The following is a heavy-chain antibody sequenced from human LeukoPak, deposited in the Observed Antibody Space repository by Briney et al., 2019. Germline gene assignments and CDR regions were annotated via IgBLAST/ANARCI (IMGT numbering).Heavy chain of an antibody. J-gene: IGHJ6*03. CDR3: ARVAGDIVVVPAAKQIYYYYYYMDV. D-gene: IGHD2-2*01. CDR1: GYTFTTYY. CDR2: INPSDGST. Sequence: ASVKVSCKASGYTFTTYYKHWVRQAPGQGLEWMGMINPSDGSTTFAQKFQGRVTMTRDTSTTTIYMELSSLRSDDTAVYYCARVAGDIVVVPAAKQIYYYYYYMDVWGKGTTVTVSS. V-gene: IGHV1-46*01.